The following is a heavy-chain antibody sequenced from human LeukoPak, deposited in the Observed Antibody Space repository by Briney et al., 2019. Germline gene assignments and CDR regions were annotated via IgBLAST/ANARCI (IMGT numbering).Heavy chain of an antibody. D-gene: IGHD4-23*01. J-gene: IGHJ4*02. CDR2: ISSSGSTI. CDR3: ANLLRWEPY. V-gene: IGHV3-48*03. CDR1: GFTFSSYE. Sequence: GGSLRLSCAASGFTFSSYEMNWVRQAPGKGLEWVSYISSSGSTIYYADSVKGRFTISRDNSKNTLYLQMNSLRAEDTAVYYCANLLRWEPYWGQGTLVTVSS.